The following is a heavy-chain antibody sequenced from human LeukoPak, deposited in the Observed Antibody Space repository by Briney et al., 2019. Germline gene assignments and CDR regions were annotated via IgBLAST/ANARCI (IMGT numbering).Heavy chain of an antibody. D-gene: IGHD2/OR15-2a*01. CDR2: IKEDGSEK. Sequence: GGSLRLSCAASGFSFSGYWMTWVRQAPGKGLEWVANIKEDGSEKYYADFVKGRFTISRDNAKNSLDLQMNSLRAEDAAVYYCARRGSTDYWGQGTLVTVSS. V-gene: IGHV3-7*03. CDR1: GFSFSGYW. J-gene: IGHJ4*02. CDR3: ARRGSTDY.